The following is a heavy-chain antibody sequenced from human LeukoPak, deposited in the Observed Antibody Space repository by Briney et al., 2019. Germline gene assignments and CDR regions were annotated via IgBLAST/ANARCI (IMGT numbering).Heavy chain of an antibody. CDR3: VKERSPFDAFDI. V-gene: IGHV3-33*06. Sequence: GGSLRRSCAASGFTCSNYGMHWVRKATGKGLEWVAVIWSDGINRYYADSVKGRFTFSRDNSKNTLSLQMNSLRAEDTALYYCVKERSPFDAFDIWGQGTMVTVSS. CDR2: IWSDGINR. CDR1: GFTCSNYG. J-gene: IGHJ3*02.